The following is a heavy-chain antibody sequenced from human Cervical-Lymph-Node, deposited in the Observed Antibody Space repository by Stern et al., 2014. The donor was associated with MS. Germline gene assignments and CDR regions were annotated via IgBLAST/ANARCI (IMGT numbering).Heavy chain of an antibody. V-gene: IGHV3-30-3*01. CDR3: ARGGRGVGLEY. J-gene: IGHJ4*02. CDR1: GFTFSTYA. CDR2: VSYDGTQR. D-gene: IGHD3-10*01. Sequence: VQLVESGGGVVQPGRSLSLSCVASGFTFSTYAMHWVRQAPGKGLEWVSFVSYDGTQRNSTDSVKARFTISRDNSKNTLYLHMNSLRDEDTAGYFCARGGRGVGLEYWGQGALVTLSS.